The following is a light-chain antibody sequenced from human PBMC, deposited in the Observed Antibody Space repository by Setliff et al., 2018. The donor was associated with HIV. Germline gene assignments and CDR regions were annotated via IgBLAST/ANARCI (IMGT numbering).Light chain of an antibody. V-gene: IGLV2-14*01. Sequence: QSALTQPASVSGSPGQSITISCTGTSSDVGGYNYVSWYQQHPGKAPKVMIYEVSNRPSGVSNRFSGSKSGNTASPTISGLQAEDEADYHCTSYTSSYTLVFGTGTKV. CDR1: SSDVGGYNY. J-gene: IGLJ1*01. CDR2: EVS. CDR3: TSYTSSYTLV.